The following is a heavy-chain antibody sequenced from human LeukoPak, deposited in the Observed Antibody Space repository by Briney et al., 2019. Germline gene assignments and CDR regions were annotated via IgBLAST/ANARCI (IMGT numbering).Heavy chain of an antibody. Sequence: PSETLSLTCTVSGGSISSYYWSWIRQPPGKGLEWIGYIYYSGSTNYNPSLKSRVTISVDTSKNQFSLKLSSVTAADTAVYYCARLEARIAAATVHYWGQGTLVTVSS. V-gene: IGHV4-59*08. D-gene: IGHD6-13*01. J-gene: IGHJ4*02. CDR2: IYYSGST. CDR3: ARLEARIAAATVHY. CDR1: GGSISSYY.